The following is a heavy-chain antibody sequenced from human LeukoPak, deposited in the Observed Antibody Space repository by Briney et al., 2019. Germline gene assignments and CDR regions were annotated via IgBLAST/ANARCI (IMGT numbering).Heavy chain of an antibody. CDR1: RFTFTRHA. CDR2: TGLEGVHT. J-gene: IGHJ4*02. V-gene: IGHV3-23*01. CDR3: VRGDDIGKHPTRAYYFDI. Sequence: PGGSLRLSCAASRFTFTRHAMSWVRQAPGKGLEWVSTTGLEGVHTLCADSVQGRFTVSRDNSRNTLDLQMDNLTVDDTAIYYCVRGDDIGKHPTRAYYFDIWGQGTLVSVSS. D-gene: IGHD3-10*01.